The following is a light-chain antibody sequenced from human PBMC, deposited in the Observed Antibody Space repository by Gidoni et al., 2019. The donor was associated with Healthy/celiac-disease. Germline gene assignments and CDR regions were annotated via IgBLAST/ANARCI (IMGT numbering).Light chain of an antibody. V-gene: IGLV2-23*01. Sequence: QSALTQPPSVSGSPGPSITISCTGTSSDVGSYNLVSWYQQHPGKAPKLMIYEGSKRPSGVSKRFSGSKSGNTASLTISGLQAEDEADYYCCAYAGSSTLVLGGGTKLTVL. CDR3: CAYAGSSTLV. CDR1: SSDVGSYNL. CDR2: EGS. J-gene: IGLJ2*01.